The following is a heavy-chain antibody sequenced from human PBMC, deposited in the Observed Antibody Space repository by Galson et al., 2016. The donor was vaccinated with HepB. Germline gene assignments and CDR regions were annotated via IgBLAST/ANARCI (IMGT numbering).Heavy chain of an antibody. V-gene: IGHV3-64D*06. J-gene: IGHJ4*02. CDR1: GFTFSSYA. D-gene: IGHD6-13*01. Sequence: SLRLSCAASGFTFSSYAMHWVRQAPGKGVEYVSSISSNGDSTYYTDSVKGRFTISRDNSKNTLSLQMSSLRAEDTAVYYCARVRSSWYYFDYWGQGTLLTVSS. CDR2: ISSNGDST. CDR3: ARVRSSWYYFDY.